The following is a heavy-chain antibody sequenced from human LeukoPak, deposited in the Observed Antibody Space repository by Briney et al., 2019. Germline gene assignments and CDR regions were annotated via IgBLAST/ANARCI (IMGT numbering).Heavy chain of an antibody. V-gene: IGHV4-59*12. CDR3: ARWGPLTCSGGSCYSGSYYYYGMDV. J-gene: IGHJ6*02. CDR2: IYYGGST. D-gene: IGHD2-15*01. CDR1: GGSISSYY. Sequence: PSETPSLTCTVSGGSISSYYWSWIRQPPGKGLEWIGYIYYGGSTNYNPSLKSRVTISVDTSKNQFSLKLSSVTAADTAVYYCARWGPLTCSGGSCYSGSYYYYGMDVWGQGTTVTVSS.